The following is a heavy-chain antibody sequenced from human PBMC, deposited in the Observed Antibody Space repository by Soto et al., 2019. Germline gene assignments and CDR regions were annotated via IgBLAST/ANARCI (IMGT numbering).Heavy chain of an antibody. J-gene: IGHJ4*02. V-gene: IGHV5-51*01. CDR1: GYNFNTYW. Sequence: GESLKISCEGSGYNFNTYWIGWVRQMPGKGLEWMALIYPGDSDTRYSPSFEGQVTLSVDRSISTAYLQWSSRKASDTAIYYCTTSTVSYVDIVSSTTRGYFDHWGQGTLVTVSS. D-gene: IGHD5-12*01. CDR2: IYPGDSDT. CDR3: TTSTVSYVDIVSSTTRGYFDH.